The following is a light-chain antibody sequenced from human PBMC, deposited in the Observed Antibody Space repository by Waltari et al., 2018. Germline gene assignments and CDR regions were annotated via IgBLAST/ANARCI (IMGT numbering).Light chain of an antibody. V-gene: IGLV1-44*01. J-gene: IGLJ2*01. CDR2: SDH. CDR3: ATWDDSLNGPL. CDR1: NSNIGSNE. Sequence: QSELTQPPSASGTAGQRVTFSCSGDNSNIGSNEISWYQQFPGTAPPLLIYSDHQRLSGVPDRFSASKSGTSASLTISGLQSEDEASYYCATWDDSLNGPLFGGGTKLTVL.